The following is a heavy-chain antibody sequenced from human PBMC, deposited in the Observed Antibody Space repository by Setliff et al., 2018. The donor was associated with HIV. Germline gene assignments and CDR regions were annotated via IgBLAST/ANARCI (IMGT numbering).Heavy chain of an antibody. J-gene: IGHJ6*03. D-gene: IGHD2-2*01. CDR2: INPNSGGT. V-gene: IGHV1-2*02. CDR3: ARGDIIAVPAAIDMDV. Sequence: ASVKVSCKASGYTFSGYYMHWVRQAPGQGLEWMGWINPNSGGTNYAQKFQGRVTMTRDTSISTAYMELSRLRSDDTAVYYCARGDIIAVPAAIDMDVWGKGPRSPSP. CDR1: GYTFSGYY.